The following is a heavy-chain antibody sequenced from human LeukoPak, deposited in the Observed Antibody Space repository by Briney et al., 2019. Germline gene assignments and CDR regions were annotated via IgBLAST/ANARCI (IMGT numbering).Heavy chain of an antibody. D-gene: IGHD3-3*01. CDR3: ARGRFNVLRFLEWSYYFDY. V-gene: IGHV4-34*01. CDR2: INHSGST. Sequence: PSETLSLTCAVYGGSFNGYYWGWIRQPPGKGLEWIGEINHSGSTNYNPSLKSRVTISVDTSKNQFSLKLSSVTAADTAVYYCARGRFNVLRFLEWSYYFDYWGQGTLVTVSS. J-gene: IGHJ4*02. CDR1: GGSFNGYY.